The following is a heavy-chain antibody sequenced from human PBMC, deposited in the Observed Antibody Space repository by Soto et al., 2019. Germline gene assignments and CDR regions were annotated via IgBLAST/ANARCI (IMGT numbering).Heavy chain of an antibody. D-gene: IGHD6-13*01. J-gene: IGHJ4*02. CDR3: AVEAATGGY. CDR2: INAGNGNT. CDR1: RYTFTSYA. V-gene: IGHV1-3*01. Sequence: ASAKVSFKASRYTFTSYAMHCLRQAPGQRLEWMGWINAGNGNTKYSQKFQGRVTITRDTSASTAYMELSSLRSEDTAVYYCAVEAATGGYWGQGTLVTVSS.